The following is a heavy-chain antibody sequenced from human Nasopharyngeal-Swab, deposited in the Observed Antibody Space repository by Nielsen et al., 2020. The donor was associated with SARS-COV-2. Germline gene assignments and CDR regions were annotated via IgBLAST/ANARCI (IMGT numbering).Heavy chain of an antibody. CDR3: ASSINYDSSGYYDY. J-gene: IGHJ4*02. Sequence: GGSLRLSCAASGFTFDDYAMHWVRQAPGKGLEWVSGISWNSGSIGYADSVKGRFTISRDNAKNSLYLQMSSLRAEDTALYYCASSINYDSSGYYDYWGQGTLVTVSS. V-gene: IGHV3-9*01. CDR1: GFTFDDYA. CDR2: ISWNSGSI. D-gene: IGHD3-22*01.